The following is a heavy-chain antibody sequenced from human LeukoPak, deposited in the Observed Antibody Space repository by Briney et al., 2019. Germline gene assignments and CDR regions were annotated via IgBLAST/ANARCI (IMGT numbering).Heavy chain of an antibody. CDR1: GGSISSYY. J-gene: IGHJ4*02. CDR2: IYYSGST. CDR3: ARFPPMGYYLYYFDY. D-gene: IGHD1-26*01. V-gene: IGHV4-59*01. Sequence: SETLSLTCTVSGGSISSYYWSWIRQPPGKGLEWIGYIYYSGSTSYNPSLKSRVTISVDTSKNQFSLKLSSVTAADTAVYYCARFPPMGYYLYYFDYWGRGTLVTVSS.